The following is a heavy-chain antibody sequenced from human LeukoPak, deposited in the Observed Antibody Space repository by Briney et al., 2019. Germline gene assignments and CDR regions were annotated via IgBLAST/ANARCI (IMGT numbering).Heavy chain of an antibody. CDR2: IIPIFGTA. V-gene: IGHV1-69*13. Sequence: ASVKVSCKASGGTFSSYAISWVRQAPGQGLEWMGGIIPIFGTANYAQKFQGRVTITADESTSTAYMELSSLRSEDTAVYYCARETGCSGGSCYSVAYFDYWGQGTLVTVSS. CDR1: GGTFSSYA. D-gene: IGHD2-15*01. CDR3: ARETGCSGGSCYSVAYFDY. J-gene: IGHJ4*02.